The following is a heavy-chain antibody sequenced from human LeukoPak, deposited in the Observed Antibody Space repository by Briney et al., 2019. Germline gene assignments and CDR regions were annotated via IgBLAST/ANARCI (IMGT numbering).Heavy chain of an antibody. V-gene: IGHV1-69*13. CDR1: GGTFSSYA. CDR3: AGGAGYSYGYGAFDI. Sequence: ASVKVSCKASGGTFSSYAISWVRQAPGQGLEWMGGIIPIFGTANYAQKFQGRVTITADESTSTAYMELSSLRSEDTAVYYCAGGAGYSYGYGAFDIWGQGTMVTVSS. D-gene: IGHD5-18*01. CDR2: IIPIFGTA. J-gene: IGHJ3*02.